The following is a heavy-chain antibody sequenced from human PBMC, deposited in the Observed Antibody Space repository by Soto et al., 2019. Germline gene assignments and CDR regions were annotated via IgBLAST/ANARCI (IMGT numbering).Heavy chain of an antibody. D-gene: IGHD4-17*01. CDR3: AKDPNGDYVGGFDF. J-gene: IGHJ3*01. CDR2: MSATGVTS. CDR1: GFTLNNYA. V-gene: IGHV3-23*01. Sequence: EVHLLESGGSLVQPAGSLRLSCAASGFTLNNYALTWVRQAPGKGLEWVSSMSATGVTSYYADSVKGRFTISRDDSKSTLYLQMNSVRVDDTAVYYCAKDPNGDYVGGFDFWGQGTLVTV.